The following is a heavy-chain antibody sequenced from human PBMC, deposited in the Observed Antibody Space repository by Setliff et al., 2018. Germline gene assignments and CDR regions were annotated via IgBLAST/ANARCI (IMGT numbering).Heavy chain of an antibody. CDR2: LHTSGCT. V-gene: IGHV4-61*02. Sequence: SETLSLTCAVSGGSISSGSYYWSWIRQPAGKGLEWVGRLHTSGCTNYNPSLKSRVTISVDTSKNQFSLNLSSVTAADTAVYFCVRDNPIVGATDYWGQGILVTVSS. J-gene: IGHJ4*02. CDR1: GGSISSGSYY. CDR3: VRDNPIVGATDY. D-gene: IGHD1-26*01.